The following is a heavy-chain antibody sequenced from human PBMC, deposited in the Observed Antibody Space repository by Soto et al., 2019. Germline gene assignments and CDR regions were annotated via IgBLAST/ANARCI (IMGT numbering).Heavy chain of an antibody. CDR1: GGSLSGGYS. V-gene: IGHV4-30-2*01. J-gene: IGHJ5*02. CDR2: MYHAGGT. CDR3: ARRERAPGTDWRFDP. D-gene: IGHD6-13*01. Sequence: SETLSLTCAVSGGSLSGGYSWSWIRQPPGKGLEWIGYMYHAGGTYYNPSLKSRVTISVDTSKNQFSLKLSSVTAADTAVYYCARRERAPGTDWRFDPWGQGTLVTVSS.